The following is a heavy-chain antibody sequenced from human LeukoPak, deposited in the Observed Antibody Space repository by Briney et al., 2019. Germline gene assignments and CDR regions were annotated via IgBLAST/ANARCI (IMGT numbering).Heavy chain of an antibody. CDR1: GGSISSSSYY. Sequence: SETLSLTCTVSGGSISSSSYYWGWIRQPPGTGLKWIGSIYYSGSTYYNPSLKSRVTISVDTSKNQFTLKLSSVTAADTAVYYCARVRSSGWGKNFDYWGQGTLVTVSS. D-gene: IGHD6-19*01. J-gene: IGHJ4*02. CDR3: ARVRSSGWGKNFDY. CDR2: IYYSGST. V-gene: IGHV4-39*06.